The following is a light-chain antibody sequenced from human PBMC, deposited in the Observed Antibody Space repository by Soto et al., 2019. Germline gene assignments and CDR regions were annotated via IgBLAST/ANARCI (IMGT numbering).Light chain of an antibody. CDR3: CSYAGSYTLL. Sequence: QSALTQPRSVSGSPGQSVTISCTGTSSDVGNYNYVSWYQQRPGKAPELMMSDVDKRPSGVPDRFSASKSGNTASLTISGLQAVDEADYYCCSYAGSYTLLFGGGTKLTVL. CDR1: SSDVGNYNY. J-gene: IGLJ3*02. V-gene: IGLV2-11*01. CDR2: DVD.